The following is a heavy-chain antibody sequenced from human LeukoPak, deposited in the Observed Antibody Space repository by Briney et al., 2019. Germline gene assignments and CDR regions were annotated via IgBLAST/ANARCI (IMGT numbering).Heavy chain of an antibody. D-gene: IGHD6-19*01. J-gene: IGHJ4*03. CDR2: ISYDGSNK. CDR1: GFTFSSYA. V-gene: IGHV3-30*04. CDR3: ARAGGSGWYYFDY. Sequence: GSLRLSCAASGFTFSSYAMHWVRQAPGKGLEWVAVISYDGSNKYYADSVKGRFTISRDNSKNTLYLQMNSLRAEDTAVYYCARAGGSGWYYFDYWGQGTTVTVSS.